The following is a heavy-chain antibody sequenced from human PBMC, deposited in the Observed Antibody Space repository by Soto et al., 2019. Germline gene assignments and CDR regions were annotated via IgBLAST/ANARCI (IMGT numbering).Heavy chain of an antibody. CDR2: IKHDGSEK. V-gene: IGHV3-7*01. CDR3: AREGWYPIDY. Sequence: GGSLRLSCAASGFTFSSFWMTWVRQAPGRGLEWVANIKHDGSEKYYVGSVKGRFTISRDNAKNSLYLQMNSLRAEDTAVYYCAREGWYPIDYWGQGTLVTVSS. J-gene: IGHJ4*02. D-gene: IGHD6-19*01. CDR1: GFTFSSFW.